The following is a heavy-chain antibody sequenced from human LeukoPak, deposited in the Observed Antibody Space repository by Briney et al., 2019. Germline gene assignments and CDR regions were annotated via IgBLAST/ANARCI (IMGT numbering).Heavy chain of an antibody. Sequence: PGASLEISCQGSGCRFTSYWIGWVRQLPGKGLEWRGVIYPGDSDNRYSPSFQGQVTISADKSISTAYLQWSSLKASDTAMYYCARQGNYYDSSGYPDYWGQGTLVTVSS. CDR1: GCRFTSYW. CDR3: ARQGNYYDSSGYPDY. J-gene: IGHJ4*02. V-gene: IGHV5-51*01. CDR2: IYPGDSDN. D-gene: IGHD3-22*01.